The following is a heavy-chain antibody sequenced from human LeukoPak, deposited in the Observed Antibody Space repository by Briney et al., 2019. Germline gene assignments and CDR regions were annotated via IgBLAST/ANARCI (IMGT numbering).Heavy chain of an antibody. V-gene: IGHV4-59*01. CDR3: ARDPRPLDYYDSRGFDP. CDR2: IYYSGST. CDR1: GGSISSYY. Sequence: PLETLSLTCTVSGGSISSYYWSWIRQPPGKGLEWIGYIYYSGSTNYNPSLKSRVTISVDTSKNQFSLKLSSVTAADTAVYYCARDPRPLDYYDSRGFDPWGQGTLVTVSS. J-gene: IGHJ5*02. D-gene: IGHD3-22*01.